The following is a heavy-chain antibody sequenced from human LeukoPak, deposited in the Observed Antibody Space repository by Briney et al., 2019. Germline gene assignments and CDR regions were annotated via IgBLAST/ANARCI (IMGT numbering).Heavy chain of an antibody. CDR3: AVEMATIGGLR. D-gene: IGHD5-24*01. V-gene: IGHV3-7*01. CDR2: IKQDGSEK. CDR1: GFTFSSYW. Sequence: GGSLRLPCAASGFTFSSYWLTWVRQAPGKGLEWVANIKQDGSEKFYVDSVKGRFTISRDSAKNSLYLQMNSLRAEDTAVYYCAVEMATIGGLRWGQGTLVTVSS. J-gene: IGHJ4*02.